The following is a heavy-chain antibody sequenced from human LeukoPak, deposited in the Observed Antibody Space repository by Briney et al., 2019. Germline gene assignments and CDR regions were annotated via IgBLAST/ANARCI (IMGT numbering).Heavy chain of an antibody. V-gene: IGHV4-30-4*01. D-gene: IGHD3-10*01. CDR1: GGSISCGDYY. Sequence: SETLSLTCTVSGGSISCGDYYWSWIRQPPGKGLEWIGYIYYSGSTYYNPSLKSRVTISVDTSKNQFSLKLSSVTAADTAVYYCARGRDYGSGSDYWGQGTLVTVSS. CDR3: ARGRDYGSGSDY. J-gene: IGHJ4*02. CDR2: IYYSGST.